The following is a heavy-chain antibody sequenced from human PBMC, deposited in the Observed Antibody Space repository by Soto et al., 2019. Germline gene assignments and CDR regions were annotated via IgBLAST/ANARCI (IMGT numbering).Heavy chain of an antibody. V-gene: IGHV4-31*03. D-gene: IGHD2-15*01. CDR1: GGSISSGGYY. Sequence: QVQLQESGPGLVKPSQTLSLTCTVSGGSISSGGYYWSWIRQHPGKGLEWIGYIYYSGSTYYNPSLKSRVTISVDTSKNQFSLKLSSVTAADTAVYYCARGXVXXXATXYNDYWGQGTLVTVSS. J-gene: IGHJ4*02. CDR2: IYYSGST. CDR3: ARGXVXXXATXYNDY.